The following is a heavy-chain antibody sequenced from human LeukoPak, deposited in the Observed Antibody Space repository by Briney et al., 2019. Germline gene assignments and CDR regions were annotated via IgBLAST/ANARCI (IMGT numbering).Heavy chain of an antibody. CDR3: ARGGEYSSSSGDYFDY. V-gene: IGHV1-8*01. Sequence: ASVKVSCKASGYTFTSYDINWVRQATGQGLEWMGWMNPNSGNTGYAQKFQGRVTMTSNTSISTAYMELSSLRSEDTAVYYCARGGEYSSSSGDYFDYWGQGTLVTVSS. D-gene: IGHD6-6*01. CDR1: GYTFTSYD. CDR2: MNPNSGNT. J-gene: IGHJ4*02.